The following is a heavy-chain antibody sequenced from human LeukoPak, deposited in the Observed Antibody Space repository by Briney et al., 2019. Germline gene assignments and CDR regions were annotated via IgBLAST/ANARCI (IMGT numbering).Heavy chain of an antibody. CDR1: GFTFSSAD. V-gene: IGHV3-33*01. CDR3: SRDSIVAATSKNWFDS. Sequence: GRSLRLSCVASGFTFSSADMHWVRQAPGKGLEWVAVIWYDGSNKYYADSVKGRFTISRDNSKNTLYLQMNSLRAEDTAMYYCSRDSIVAATSKNWFDSWGQGTLVTVSS. CDR2: IWYDGSNK. J-gene: IGHJ5*01. D-gene: IGHD6-13*01.